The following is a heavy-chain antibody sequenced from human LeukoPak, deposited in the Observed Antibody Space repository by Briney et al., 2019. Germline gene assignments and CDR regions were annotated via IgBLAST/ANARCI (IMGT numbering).Heavy chain of an antibody. J-gene: IGHJ5*02. V-gene: IGHV1-46*03. Sequence: ASVKVSCKASGYTFTSYYMHWVRQAPRQGLEWMGIINPSGGSTSYAQKFQGRVTMTRDTSTSTVYMELSSLRSEDTAVYYCARDLDIVATTRNWFDPWGQGTLVTVSS. CDR2: INPSGGST. CDR3: ARDLDIVATTRNWFDP. D-gene: IGHD5-12*01. CDR1: GYTFTSYY.